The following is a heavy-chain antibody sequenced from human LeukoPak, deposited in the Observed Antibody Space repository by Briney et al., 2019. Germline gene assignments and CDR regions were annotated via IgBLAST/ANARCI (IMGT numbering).Heavy chain of an antibody. V-gene: IGHV7-4-1*02. J-gene: IGHJ4*02. Sequence: ASVKVSCKTSGYSFTSYAMNWVRQAPGEGLEFMGWINTGTGNPTDAQGFTGRFVFSLDTSVSTAYLQISSLKAEDTAVYYCARDRQILGYGSGGSCYPSLDYWGQGTLVTVSS. CDR2: INTGTGNP. CDR1: GYSFTSYA. CDR3: ARDRQILGYGSGGSCYPSLDY. D-gene: IGHD2-15*01.